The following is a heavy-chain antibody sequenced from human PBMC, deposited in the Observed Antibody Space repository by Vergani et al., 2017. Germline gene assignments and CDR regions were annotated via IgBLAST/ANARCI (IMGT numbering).Heavy chain of an antibody. V-gene: IGHV3-21*01. CDR2: ISSSSSYI. CDR1: GFTFSIYS. CDR3: AREKDGMDGGISYRSDAFDI. D-gene: IGHD4-23*01. J-gene: IGHJ3*02. Sequence: EVQLVESGGGLVKPGGSLRLSCAASGFTFSIYSMNWVRQAPGKGLDWVSSISSSSSYIYYADSVKGRFTISRYNAKNSLYLQMNSLRAEYTAVYYCAREKDGMDGGISYRSDAFDIWGQGTMVTVSS.